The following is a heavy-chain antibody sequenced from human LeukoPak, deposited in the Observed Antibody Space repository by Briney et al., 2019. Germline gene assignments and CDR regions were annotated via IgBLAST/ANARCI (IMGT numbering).Heavy chain of an antibody. J-gene: IGHJ4*02. CDR3: ARDTPYYYDSSGYVDY. D-gene: IGHD3-22*01. CDR1: GFTFSSYS. V-gene: IGHV3-21*01. Sequence: PGGSLRLSCAASGFTFSSYSMNWVRQAPGKGLEWVSSISSSSYIYYADSVKGRFTISRDNAKNSLYLQMNSLRAEDTAVYYCARDTPYYYDSSGYVDYWGQGTLVTVSS. CDR2: ISSSSYI.